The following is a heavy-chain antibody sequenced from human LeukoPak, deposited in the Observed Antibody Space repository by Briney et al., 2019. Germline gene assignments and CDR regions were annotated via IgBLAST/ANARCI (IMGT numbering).Heavy chain of an antibody. CDR3: AREELRFLEPTAIDY. J-gene: IGHJ4*02. CDR2: IYYSGNT. CDR1: GVSISSSNSY. V-gene: IGHV4-39*07. Sequence: PSETLSLTCTVSGVSISSSNSYWGWIRQPPGKGLEWIGSIYYSGNTYYNASLKSQVSISIDTPKNQFSLKLSSVTAADTAVYYCAREELRFLEPTAIDYWGQGTLVTVSS. D-gene: IGHD3-3*01.